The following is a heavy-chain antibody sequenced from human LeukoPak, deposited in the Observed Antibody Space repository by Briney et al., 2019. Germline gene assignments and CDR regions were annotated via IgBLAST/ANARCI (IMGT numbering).Heavy chain of an antibody. CDR3: ARGRHDITMIVVVMTSVSYYLDV. CDR2: INPSGGT. V-gene: IGHV4-34*01. D-gene: IGHD3-22*01. J-gene: IGHJ6*03. Sequence: SETLSLTCAVYGGSFSGYHWTWIRQSPGKGLEWIGDINPSGGTYYNPSLKSRLTISVDTSKNQFSLKLRSVTAADTAVYYCARGRHDITMIVVVMTSVSYYLDVWGKGTTVTVS. CDR1: GGSFSGYH.